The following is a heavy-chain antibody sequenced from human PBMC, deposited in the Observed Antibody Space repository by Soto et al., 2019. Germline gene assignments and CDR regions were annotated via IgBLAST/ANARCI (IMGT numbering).Heavy chain of an antibody. J-gene: IGHJ4*01. V-gene: IGHV4-39*01. CDR1: GGSISSTSYH. D-gene: IGHD3-22*01. Sequence: PSETLSRTCTVSGGSISSTSYHWVWIRQPPGKGLAWIGRLDYSGGTFYNPSLKSRVTISADTSKNQFSLKVNSVTAADTAVYYCARNYYDGSGLYYWGQGTLVTVSS. CDR2: LDYSGGT. CDR3: ARNYYDGSGLYY.